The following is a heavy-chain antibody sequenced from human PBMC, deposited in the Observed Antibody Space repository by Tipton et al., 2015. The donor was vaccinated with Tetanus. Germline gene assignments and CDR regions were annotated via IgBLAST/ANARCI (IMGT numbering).Heavy chain of an antibody. V-gene: IGHV4-59*02. CDR3: AGVTAHRTELYSDH. J-gene: IGHJ4*02. CDR2: VYYTGST. CDR1: GDSVSGYY. D-gene: IGHD2-8*02. Sequence: TLSLTCTVSGDSVSGYYWSWIRQPLGKGLEWFGYVYYTGSTNQNPFLKSRVTISMDRSKNQIPLQLNSETAAVTAVYFCAGVTAHRTELYSDHWGQGTLVTVSA.